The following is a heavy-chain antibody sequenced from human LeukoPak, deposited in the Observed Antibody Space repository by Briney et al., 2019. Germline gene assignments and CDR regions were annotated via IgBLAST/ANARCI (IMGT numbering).Heavy chain of an antibody. CDR3: ARDHYYGSGSYYGEYYFDY. J-gene: IGHJ4*02. CDR2: ISSSGSTI. D-gene: IGHD3-10*01. V-gene: IGHV3-11*04. CDR1: GFTFSDYY. Sequence: GGSLRLSCAASGFTFSDYYMSWIRQAPGKGLEWVSYISSSGSTIYYADSVKGRFTISRDNAKNTLYLQMNSLRAEDTAVYYCARDHYYGSGSYYGEYYFDYWGQGTLVTVSS.